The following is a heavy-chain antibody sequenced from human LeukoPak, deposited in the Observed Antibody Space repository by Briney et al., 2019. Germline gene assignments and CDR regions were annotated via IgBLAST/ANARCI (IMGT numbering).Heavy chain of an antibody. J-gene: IGHJ4*02. CDR2: INQDGSAK. V-gene: IGHV3-7*03. CDR3: ARQPFDY. CDR1: GFTFSSYW. Sequence: PRGSLRLSCAASGFTFSSYWMSWVRQAPGKGLEWVANINQDGSAKYYVDFVKGRFTISRDNAKNSLYLQMNSLRADDTALYYCARQPFDYWGQGTLVTVSS.